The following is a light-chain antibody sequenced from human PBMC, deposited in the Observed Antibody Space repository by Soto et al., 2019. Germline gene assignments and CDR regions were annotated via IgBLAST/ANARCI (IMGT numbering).Light chain of an antibody. Sequence: DTQMTQSPSSLSASVGDRVTITCRARQGIYNYVAWYQQKPGKVPKILIYAASSLVSGVPSRFSGSGSGTDFTLTISSLQPEDVATYYCQKCNSAPFTFGPGTKVDIK. J-gene: IGKJ3*01. CDR3: QKCNSAPFT. V-gene: IGKV1-27*01. CDR2: AAS. CDR1: QGIYNY.